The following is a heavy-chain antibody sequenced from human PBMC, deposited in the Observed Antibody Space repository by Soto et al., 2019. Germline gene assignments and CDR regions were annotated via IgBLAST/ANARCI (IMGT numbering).Heavy chain of an antibody. CDR1: GFSFDDYG. V-gene: IGHV3-9*01. CDR2: ISWNSGDI. D-gene: IGHD2-2*03. Sequence: EVQLVESGGGSVQPGRSLRLSCAASGFSFDDYGMHWVRQGPGKGLEWVSGISWNSGDIYYADPVKGRFTISRDNAKRSLYLQMNSLRTEDPALYYCAKDNDLDRDGPFDYWGQGILVTVSS. CDR3: AKDNDLDRDGPFDY. J-gene: IGHJ4*02.